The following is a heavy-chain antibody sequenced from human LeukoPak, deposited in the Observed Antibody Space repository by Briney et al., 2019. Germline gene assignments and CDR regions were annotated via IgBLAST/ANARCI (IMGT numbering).Heavy chain of an antibody. V-gene: IGHV1-69*13. CDR2: IIPIFGTA. Sequence: SVKVSCKTSGGTFSSYAISWVRQAPGQGLEWMGGIIPIFGTANCAQKFQGRVTITADESTSTAYMELSSLRSEDTAVYYCARGRGRATIFGLDYWGQGTPVTVSS. CDR3: ARGRGRATIFGLDY. D-gene: IGHD5-24*01. CDR1: GGTFSSYA. J-gene: IGHJ4*02.